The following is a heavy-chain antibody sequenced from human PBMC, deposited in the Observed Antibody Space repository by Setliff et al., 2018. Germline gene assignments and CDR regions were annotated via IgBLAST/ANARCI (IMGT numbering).Heavy chain of an antibody. CDR1: GYTFTRYY. J-gene: IGHJ6*02. CDR2: INVSGGSA. Sequence: GASVKVSCKASGYTFTRYYMYWVRQAPGQGLEWMGIINVSGGSASYAEKFQGRVTMTRDTSTSTIYLEMNSLTSEDTAVYYCAREHVVISFVRNTHSHYGMDVWGQGTTVTVSS. CDR3: AREHVVISFVRNTHSHYGMDV. D-gene: IGHD2-21*01. V-gene: IGHV1-46*01.